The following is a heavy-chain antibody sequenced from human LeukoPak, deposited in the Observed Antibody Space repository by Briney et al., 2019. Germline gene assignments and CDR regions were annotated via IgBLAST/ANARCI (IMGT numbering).Heavy chain of an antibody. Sequence: SLRVSSTASGGTFIIYAISSGREAPGQGLEWMGGIIPIFGTANYAQKFQGRVTITTDESTSTAYMELSSLRSEDTAVYYCARNPEASIYSYYDYWGQGTLVTVSS. D-gene: IGHD4-11*01. CDR3: ARNPEASIYSYYDY. V-gene: IGHV1-69*05. J-gene: IGHJ4*02. CDR1: GGTFIIYA. CDR2: IIPIFGTA.